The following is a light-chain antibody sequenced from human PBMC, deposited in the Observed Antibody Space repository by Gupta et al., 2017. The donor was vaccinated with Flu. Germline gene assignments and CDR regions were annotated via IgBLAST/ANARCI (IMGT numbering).Light chain of an antibody. J-gene: IGLJ2*01. CDR3: QTWGTGNVV. CDR2: LNSDGSH. CDR1: SGHSSYA. Sequence: QLLLPQSPSASAPLGSSVKLTCTLSSGHSSYAIAWHQQQPEKGPRYLMKLNSDGSHSKGDGIPDRFSGSSSGAERYLTISSLQSEDEADYYCQTWGTGNVVFGGGTKLTVL. V-gene: IGLV4-69*01.